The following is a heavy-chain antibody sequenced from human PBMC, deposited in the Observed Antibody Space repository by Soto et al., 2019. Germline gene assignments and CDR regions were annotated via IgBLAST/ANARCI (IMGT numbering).Heavy chain of an antibody. Sequence: PGGSLRLSCAASGFSFSSYGMSWVRQAPGKGLEWVSAISGSGGSTYYAENMKGRFTNSRDNSKNTLYLKMNSLRAEDTTLYERIIEYCTTYNGPTPVLSFDFWGQGTLVTVSS. D-gene: IGHD2-8*01. CDR3: IIEYCTTYNGPTPVLSFDF. V-gene: IGHV3-23*01. CDR1: GFSFSSYG. CDR2: ISGSGGST. J-gene: IGHJ4*02.